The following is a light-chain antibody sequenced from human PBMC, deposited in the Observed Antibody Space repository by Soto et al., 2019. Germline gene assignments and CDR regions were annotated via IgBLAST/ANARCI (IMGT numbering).Light chain of an antibody. CDR3: HQRQSWPRT. J-gene: IGKJ1*01. V-gene: IGKV3-11*01. Sequence: EIVLTQSPTNLSSSPGETATLSCRASQYVGSRLAWYQHKPGQAPRLLIYYMSKRATGIPARFSGSGSGTDFTLTISSLAPDDFAIYYCHQRQSWPRTFGQGTKVDIK. CDR1: QYVGSR. CDR2: YMS.